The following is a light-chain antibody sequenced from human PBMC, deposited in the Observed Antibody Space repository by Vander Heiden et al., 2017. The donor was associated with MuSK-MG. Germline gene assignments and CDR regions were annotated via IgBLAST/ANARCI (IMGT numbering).Light chain of an antibody. Sequence: ILLSLYPPSLSVSPGERVTLSCRASQNINNKLAWYQQKPGQAPMPRINRIATWATSSPSSFSASGSGAEFTLTISGLQSEDVATYYCLQYDSWPQTFGQGTRLEIK. CDR1: QNINNK. CDR2: RIA. V-gene: IGKV3D-15*01. J-gene: IGKJ5*01. CDR3: LQYDSWPQT.